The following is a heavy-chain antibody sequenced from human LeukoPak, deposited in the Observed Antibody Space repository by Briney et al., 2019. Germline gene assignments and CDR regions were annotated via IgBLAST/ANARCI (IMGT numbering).Heavy chain of an antibody. V-gene: IGHV3-74*01. CDR1: GFTFSKYW. D-gene: IGHD6-19*01. Sequence: PGGSLRLSCAASGFTFSKYWMLWVRQAPGKGLKSVSRINTDGTVTTYADSVKGRLTVSRDNVDNTMFLQMNSVRDEDTAVYYCATKQWLAPPPDSWGQGTPVTVSS. CDR2: INTDGTVT. CDR3: ATKQWLAPPPDS. J-gene: IGHJ4*02.